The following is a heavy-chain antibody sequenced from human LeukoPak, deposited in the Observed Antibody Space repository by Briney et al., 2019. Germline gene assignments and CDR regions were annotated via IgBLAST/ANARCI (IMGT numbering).Heavy chain of an antibody. D-gene: IGHD6-6*01. CDR1: GGSISSSSYY. Sequence: PSETLSLTCTVSGGSISSSSYYWGWIRQPPGKGLEWIGSIYYSGSTYYNPSLKSRVTISVDTSKNQFSLKLSSVTAADTAVYYCARVVSSAGVSFDYWGQGTLVTVSS. V-gene: IGHV4-39*07. J-gene: IGHJ4*02. CDR3: ARVVSSAGVSFDY. CDR2: IYYSGST.